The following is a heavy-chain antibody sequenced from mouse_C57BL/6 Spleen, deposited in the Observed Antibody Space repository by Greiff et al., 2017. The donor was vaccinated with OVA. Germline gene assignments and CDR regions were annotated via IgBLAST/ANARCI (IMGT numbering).Heavy chain of an antibody. CDR3: ARRGDGSYWYFDV. CDR2: FHPYNDDT. CDR1: GYTFTTYP. D-gene: IGHD2-3*01. Sequence: VKLMESGAELVKPGASVKMSCKASGYTFTTYPIEWMKQNHGKSLEWIGNFHPYNDDTKYNEKFKGKATLTVEKSSSTVYLELSRLTSDDSAVYYCARRGDGSYWYFDVWGTGTTVTVSS. V-gene: IGHV1-47*01. J-gene: IGHJ1*03.